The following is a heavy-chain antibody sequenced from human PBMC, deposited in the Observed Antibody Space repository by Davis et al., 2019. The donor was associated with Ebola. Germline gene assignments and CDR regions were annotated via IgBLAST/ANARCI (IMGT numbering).Heavy chain of an antibody. D-gene: IGHD2-15*01. V-gene: IGHV4-59*08. Sequence: MPSKTLSLTCTVSGGSISSYYWSWIRQPPGKGLEWIGYIYYSGSTNYNPSLKSRVTISVDTSKNQFSLKLSSVTAADTAVYYCARSLAATLYYYYGMDVWGQGTTVTVSS. CDR2: IYYSGST. CDR1: GGSISSYY. CDR3: ARSLAATLYYYYGMDV. J-gene: IGHJ6*02.